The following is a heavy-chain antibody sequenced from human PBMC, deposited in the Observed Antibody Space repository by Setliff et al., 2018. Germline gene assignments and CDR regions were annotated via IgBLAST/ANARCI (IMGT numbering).Heavy chain of an antibody. Sequence: SETLSLTCTVSGGSISSYYWSWIRQPAGKGLEWIGHIYIGGSANYNPSLKSRVTMSIDTSKNQFSRRVSSVTAADTALYYCARSFSRREKFLLEYWGQGALVTVSS. J-gene: IGHJ4*02. V-gene: IGHV4-4*07. CDR1: GGSISSYY. CDR2: IYIGGSA. CDR3: ARSFSRREKFLLEY.